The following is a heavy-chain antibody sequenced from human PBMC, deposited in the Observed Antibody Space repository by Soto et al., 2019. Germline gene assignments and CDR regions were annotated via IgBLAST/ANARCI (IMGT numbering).Heavy chain of an antibody. CDR3: ARSPRDYCSGGSCFDY. J-gene: IGHJ4*02. Sequence: QLQLQESGSGLVKPSQTLSLTCAVSGGSISSGGYSWSWIRQPPGKGLEWIGYIYYGGSTYYNPSLKSRVTISVDRSENQFSLRLMSVTAADTAVYYCARSPRDYCSGGSCFDYWGQGTLVTVSS. CDR1: GGSISSGGYS. D-gene: IGHD2-15*01. V-gene: IGHV4-30-2*01. CDR2: IYYGGST.